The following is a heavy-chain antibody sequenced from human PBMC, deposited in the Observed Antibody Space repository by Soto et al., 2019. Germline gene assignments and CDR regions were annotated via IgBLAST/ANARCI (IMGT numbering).Heavy chain of an antibody. Sequence: ASVKVSCKASGYTFTSYDINWVRQATGQGLEWMGWMNPNSGNTGYAQKFQGRVTMTRNTSISTAYMELSSLRSEDTAVYYCARGSLYYDFWSGYYSAGGMDVCGQGTTVTVYS. V-gene: IGHV1-8*01. D-gene: IGHD3-3*01. CDR2: MNPNSGNT. CDR1: GYTFTSYD. CDR3: ARGSLYYDFWSGYYSAGGMDV. J-gene: IGHJ6*02.